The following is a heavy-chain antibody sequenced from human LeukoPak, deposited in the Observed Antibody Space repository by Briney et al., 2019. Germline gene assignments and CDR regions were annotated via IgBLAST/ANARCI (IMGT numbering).Heavy chain of an antibody. V-gene: IGHV3-7*01. CDR3: ARDSGYNAFDI. Sequence: PGGSLRLSCTASRFTFSTSWMAWVRQAPGKGLEWVANINLDGSTKNFVDSVKGRFTISRDNAKNSLYLQMDSLRAEDTAVYYCARDSGYNAFDIWGQGTMVTVSS. J-gene: IGHJ3*02. D-gene: IGHD5-18*01. CDR2: INLDGSTK. CDR1: RFTFSTSW.